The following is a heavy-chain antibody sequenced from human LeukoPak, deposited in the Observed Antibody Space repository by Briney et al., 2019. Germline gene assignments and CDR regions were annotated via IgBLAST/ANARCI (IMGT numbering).Heavy chain of an antibody. Sequence: PGGSLRLSCAAPGFIFDNYAIHWVRQAPGKGLEWVSLISGDGGSTFYADSLRGRSTISRDNTRKSLSLQMSSLRSEDTALYYCARESETSGWYDYWGQGTLVTVSS. D-gene: IGHD6-19*01. CDR2: ISGDGGST. J-gene: IGHJ4*02. CDR3: ARESETSGWYDY. CDR1: GFIFDNYA. V-gene: IGHV3-43*02.